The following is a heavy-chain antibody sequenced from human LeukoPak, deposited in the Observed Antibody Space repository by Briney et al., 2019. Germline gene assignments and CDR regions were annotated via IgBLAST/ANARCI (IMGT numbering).Heavy chain of an antibody. V-gene: IGHV3-7*01. J-gene: IGHJ1*01. CDR1: GFTLSSYW. D-gene: IGHD2-15*01. Sequence: GGSLRLSCAASGFTLSSYWMTWVRQAPGKGLEWVANIKEDGSEKYYVDSVKGRFTISRDSAKNSLYLQMNSLRAEDTAVYYCARVDHVVVVAGNIWIWGHFQHWGQGTLVTVSS. CDR2: IKEDGSEK. CDR3: ARVDHVVVVAGNIWIWGHFQH.